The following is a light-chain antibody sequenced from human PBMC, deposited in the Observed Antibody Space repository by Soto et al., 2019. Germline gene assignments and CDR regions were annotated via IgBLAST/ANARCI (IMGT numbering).Light chain of an antibody. CDR3: SSYTSSSTRV. CDR2: DVS. CDR1: SSDVGGYNY. J-gene: IGLJ3*02. Sequence: QSALTQPASVSGSPGQSITISCTGTSSDVGGYNYVSWYQQHAGKAPKLMIYDVSNRPSGVSNRFSGSKSGNTAALTISGRQAEDEADYYCSSYTSSSTRVFGGGTKVTVL. V-gene: IGLV2-14*01.